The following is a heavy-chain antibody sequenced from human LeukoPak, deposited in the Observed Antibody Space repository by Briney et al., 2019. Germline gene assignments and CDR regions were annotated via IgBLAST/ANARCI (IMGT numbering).Heavy chain of an antibody. V-gene: IGHV5-51*01. Sequence: GESPKISCKGSGYSFREYWIGWVRQLPGKGLEWMGIIYPDDSDIRYSPSFQGQVTISADKSINTAYLQWSSLKASDTAMYYCAKYYYDRSVGPFDYWGQGTLVTVSS. CDR1: GYSFREYW. CDR3: AKYYYDRSVGPFDY. CDR2: IYPDDSDI. D-gene: IGHD3-22*01. J-gene: IGHJ4*02.